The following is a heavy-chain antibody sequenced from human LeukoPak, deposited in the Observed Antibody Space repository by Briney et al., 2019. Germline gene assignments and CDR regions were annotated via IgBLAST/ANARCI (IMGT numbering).Heavy chain of an antibody. CDR3: ARHRYCSSTSCYYYFDY. CDR2: IYPGDSDT. CDR1: GYSFTSYW. D-gene: IGHD2-2*01. Sequence: GESLKISCKGSGYSFTSYWIGWVRQMPGKGLEWMGIIYPGDSDTRYSPSFQGQVTISADKSVSTAYLQWSSLKASDTAMYYCARHRYCSSTSCYYYFDYWGQGTLVTVSS. J-gene: IGHJ4*02. V-gene: IGHV5-51*01.